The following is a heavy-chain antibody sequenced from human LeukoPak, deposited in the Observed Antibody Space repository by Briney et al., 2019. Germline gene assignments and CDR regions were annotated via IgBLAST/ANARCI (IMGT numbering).Heavy chain of an antibody. CDR1: GFSFSSYG. J-gene: IGHJ4*02. Sequence: PGRSLRLSCAASGFSFSSYGMHWVREAPGKGLEWGAVIWYDGSNKYYADSVKGRFTISRDNSKNTLDLQMNSLRAEDTAVYYCVRDENYIWGSYRLDYWGQGTLVTVSS. V-gene: IGHV3-33*01. CDR3: VRDENYIWGSYRLDY. CDR2: IWYDGSNK. D-gene: IGHD3-16*02.